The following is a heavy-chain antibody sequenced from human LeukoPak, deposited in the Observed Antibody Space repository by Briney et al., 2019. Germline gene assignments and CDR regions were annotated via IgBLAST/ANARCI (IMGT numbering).Heavy chain of an antibody. V-gene: IGHV3-48*03. J-gene: IGHJ4*02. CDR1: GFTFSSYE. Sequence: PGGSLRLSCAASGFTFSSYEVNWVRQAPGKGLEWVSYISSSGSTMYYADSVEGRFTVSRDNAKNSLFLQMNSLRAEDTAVYYCARVRVTVTTLDYWGQGTLVTVSS. D-gene: IGHD4-17*01. CDR2: ISSSGSTM. CDR3: ARVRVTVTTLDY.